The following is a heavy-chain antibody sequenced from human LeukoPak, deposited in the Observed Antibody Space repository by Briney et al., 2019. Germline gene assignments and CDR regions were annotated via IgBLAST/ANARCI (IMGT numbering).Heavy chain of an antibody. D-gene: IGHD3-22*01. Sequence: SETLSLTCAVYGGSFSGYYWSWIRQPPGKRLEWIGRVNHGGSINYNPSLKSRVTLSVDTSKNQFSLDLTSVTAADAAVYYCARGTYDSSGYYFYFDYWAQGILVTVSS. CDR2: VNHGGSI. J-gene: IGHJ4*02. CDR1: GGSFSGYY. V-gene: IGHV4-34*01. CDR3: ARGTYDSSGYYFYFDY.